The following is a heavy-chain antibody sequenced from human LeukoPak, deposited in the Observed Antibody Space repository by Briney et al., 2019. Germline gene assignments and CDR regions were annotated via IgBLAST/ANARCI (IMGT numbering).Heavy chain of an antibody. CDR2: INGNDGTT. CDR3: ARDKGLPLDP. Sequence: ASVKVSCKTSGYSFTDYYIHWVRQIPGQGFEWMGWINGNDGTTKFAPKFQDRVTMTRDTSISTAYMELSRLRSDDTAVYYCARDKGLPLDPWGQGTLVTVSS. CDR1: GYSFTDYY. D-gene: IGHD3-16*01. J-gene: IGHJ5*02. V-gene: IGHV1-2*02.